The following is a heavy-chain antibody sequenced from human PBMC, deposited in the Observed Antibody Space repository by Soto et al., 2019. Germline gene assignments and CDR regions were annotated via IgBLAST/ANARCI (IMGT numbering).Heavy chain of an antibody. CDR3: ARDYDYCTGGSCYGYFDF. D-gene: IGHD2-15*01. CDR2: ISHSGRT. Sequence: QVQLQESGPGLVKPSQTLSLTCTVSGGSISSGTYYWTWVRQRPGEGLEWIGFISHSGRTYYNPSLKSRAAISVDTSENQFSLRLSSVTAADTAVYFCARDYDYCTGGSCYGYFDFWGQGTLVTVSS. CDR1: GGSISSGTYY. J-gene: IGHJ4*02. V-gene: IGHV4-31*03.